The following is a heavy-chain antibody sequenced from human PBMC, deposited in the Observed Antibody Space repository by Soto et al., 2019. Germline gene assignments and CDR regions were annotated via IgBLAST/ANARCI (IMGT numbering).Heavy chain of an antibody. V-gene: IGHV4-4*02. D-gene: IGHD1-26*01. CDR3: ARVSGSYYYGMDV. J-gene: IGHJ6*02. CDR2: IYHSGST. CDR1: GGSISSSNL. Sequence: SEILSLTCAVSGGSISSSNLWSWVRQPPGKGLEWIGEIYHSGSTNYNPSLKSRVTISVDKSKNQFSLKLTSVTAADTAVYYCARVSGSYYYGMDVWGQGTTVTVSS.